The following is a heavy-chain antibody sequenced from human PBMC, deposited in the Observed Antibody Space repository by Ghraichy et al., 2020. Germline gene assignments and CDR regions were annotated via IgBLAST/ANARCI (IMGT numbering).Heavy chain of an antibody. J-gene: IGHJ3*01. CDR1: GGSFNGFY. V-gene: IGHV4-34*01. CDR2: INNSETS. Sequence: ETLSLTCAVYGGSFNGFYWTWIRQPPGKGLEWIGEINNSETSDYNPSLRGRVTMSVDTSKNQFSLKLQSVTAADTAVYYCARHSTGDFALDVWGPGTMVSVSS. D-gene: IGHD7-27*01. CDR3: ARHSTGDFALDV.